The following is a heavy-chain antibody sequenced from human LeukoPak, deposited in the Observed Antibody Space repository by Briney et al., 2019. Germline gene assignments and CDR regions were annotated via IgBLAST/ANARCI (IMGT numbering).Heavy chain of an antibody. CDR3: ARDQRVDTAMPPGWFDP. CDR1: GGSISSYY. J-gene: IGHJ5*02. Sequence: SETLSLTCTVSGGSISSYYWSWIRQPPGKGLEWIGYIYYSGSTYYNPSLKSRVTISVDTSKNQFSLKLSSVTAADTAVYYCARDQRVDTAMPPGWFDPWGQGTLVTVSS. CDR2: IYYSGST. D-gene: IGHD5-18*01. V-gene: IGHV4-59*06.